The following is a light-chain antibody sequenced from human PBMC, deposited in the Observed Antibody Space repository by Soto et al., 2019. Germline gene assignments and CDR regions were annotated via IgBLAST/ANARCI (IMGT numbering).Light chain of an antibody. Sequence: QSVRTQPPSVSGAPGQRVTISCTGSSSNIGAGYDVHWYQQLPGRAPKLLIYGSSNRPSGVPDRISGSKSGTSASLAITGLQAEDEADYYCQSYDNNLSGGVFGGGTQLTVL. CDR3: QSYDNNLSGGV. V-gene: IGLV1-40*01. CDR2: GSS. J-gene: IGLJ7*01. CDR1: SSNIGAGYD.